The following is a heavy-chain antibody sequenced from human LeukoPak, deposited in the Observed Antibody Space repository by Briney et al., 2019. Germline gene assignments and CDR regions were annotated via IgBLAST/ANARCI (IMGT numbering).Heavy chain of an antibody. V-gene: IGHV3-48*04. CDR3: ARRDDFDI. CDR2: ISLSSSNVI. Sequence: PGGSLRLSYAASGFTFSTYHMNWVRQAPGKGLEWVSFISLSSSNVIYYTDSVKGRFTISRDDARNSLYLQMNSLRVEDTAMYYCARRDDFDIWGQGTLVTVSS. CDR1: GFTFSTYH. J-gene: IGHJ3*02.